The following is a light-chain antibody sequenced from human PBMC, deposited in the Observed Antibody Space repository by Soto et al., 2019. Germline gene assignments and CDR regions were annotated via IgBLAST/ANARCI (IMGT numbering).Light chain of an antibody. V-gene: IGLV2-14*01. Sequence: QSVLTQPASVSGSPGQSITISCTGTSSDVGGYNYVSGYQQHPGKAPKLMIYDVSNRPSGVSNRFSGSKSGNTASLTISGLHAEDEADYYCSSYTSSSTVVFGGGTKLTVL. CDR3: SSYTSSSTVV. CDR1: SSDVGGYNY. J-gene: IGLJ2*01. CDR2: DVS.